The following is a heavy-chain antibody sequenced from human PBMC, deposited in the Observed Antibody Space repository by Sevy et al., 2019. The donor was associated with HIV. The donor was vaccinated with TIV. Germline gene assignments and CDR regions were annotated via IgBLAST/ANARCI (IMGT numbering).Heavy chain of an antibody. CDR3: TTDLRFMCYDHKQPDYYYHGMDV. CDR1: GFTFSNAW. D-gene: IGHD3-16*01. J-gene: IGHJ6*02. Sequence: GGSLRLSCAASGFTFSNAWMSWVRQAPGKGLEWVGRIKSKTDGGTTDYAAPVKGRFTISRDDSKNTLYLQMNSLKTEDTAAYYCTTDLRFMCYDHKQPDYYYHGMDVWGQGTTVTVSS. CDR2: IKSKTDGGTT. V-gene: IGHV3-15*01.